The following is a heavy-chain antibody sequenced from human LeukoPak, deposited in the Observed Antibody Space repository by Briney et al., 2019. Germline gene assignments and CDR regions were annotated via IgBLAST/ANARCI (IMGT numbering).Heavy chain of an antibody. CDR3: ARDLGGNYYDSSGRRDWYFDL. Sequence: PGGSLRLSCAASGFTFSSYRMTWVRQAPGKGLEWVSSISSSSSYIYYADSVKGRFTISRDNAKNSLYLQMNSLRAEDTAVYYCARDLGGNYYDSSGRRDWYFDLWGRGTLVTVSS. CDR1: GFTFSSYR. J-gene: IGHJ2*01. CDR2: ISSSSSYI. V-gene: IGHV3-21*01. D-gene: IGHD3-22*01.